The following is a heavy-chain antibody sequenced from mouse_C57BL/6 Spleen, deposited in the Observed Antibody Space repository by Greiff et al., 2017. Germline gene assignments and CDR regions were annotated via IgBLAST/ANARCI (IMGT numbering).Heavy chain of an antibody. V-gene: IGHV1-5*01. CDR3: TYSNYLDYAMDY. D-gene: IGHD2-5*01. CDR1: GYTFTSYW. J-gene: IGHJ4*01. Sequence: VQLQQSGTVLARPGASVKMSCKTSGYTFTSYWMHWVKQRPGQGLEWIGAIYPGNSDTSYNQKFTGKAKLTAVTSASTAYMELSSLKNEDYAVYSCTYSNYLDYAMDYWGQGTSVTVSS. CDR2: IYPGNSDT.